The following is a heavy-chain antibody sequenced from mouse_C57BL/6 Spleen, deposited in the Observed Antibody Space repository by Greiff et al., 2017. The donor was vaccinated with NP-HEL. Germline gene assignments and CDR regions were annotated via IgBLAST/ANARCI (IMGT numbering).Heavy chain of an antibody. CDR2: IWSGGST. Sequence: VKLMESGPGLVQPSQSLSITCTVSGFSLTSYGVHWVRQSPGKGLEWLGVIWSGGSTDYNAAFISRLSISKDNSKSQVFFKMNSLQADDTAIYYCARNGDGYSFAYWGQGTLVTVSA. CDR1: GFSLTSYG. J-gene: IGHJ3*01. D-gene: IGHD2-3*01. CDR3: ARNGDGYSFAY. V-gene: IGHV2-2*01.